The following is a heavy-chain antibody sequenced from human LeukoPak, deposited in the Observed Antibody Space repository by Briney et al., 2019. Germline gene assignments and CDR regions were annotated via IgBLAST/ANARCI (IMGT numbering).Heavy chain of an antibody. Sequence: QSGGSLRLSCAVSGITLSNYGMSWVRRAPGKGLEWVAGISDSGGRTNYADSVKGRFTISRDNPKNTLYLQMNSLRAEDTAVYFCAKRGVVIRVILVGFHKEAYYFDSWGQGALVNVSS. J-gene: IGHJ4*02. D-gene: IGHD3-22*01. CDR2: ISDSGGRT. CDR1: GITLSNYG. V-gene: IGHV3-23*01. CDR3: AKRGVVIRVILVGFHKEAYYFDS.